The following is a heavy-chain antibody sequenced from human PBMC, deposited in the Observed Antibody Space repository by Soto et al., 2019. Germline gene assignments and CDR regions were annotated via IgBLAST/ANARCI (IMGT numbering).Heavy chain of an antibody. V-gene: IGHV3-7*03. J-gene: IGHJ6*02. CDR3: ARCLTGRTFWYYYYGMDV. CDR1: GFIFSSYW. D-gene: IGHD3-9*01. CDR2: IKQDGSEK. Sequence: PGGSLRLSCAASGFIFSSYWMSWVRQAPGKGLEWVANIKQDGSEKYYVDSVKGRFTISRDNAKNSLYLQMNSLRAEDTAVYYCARCLTGRTFWYYYYGMDVWGQGTTVTVSS.